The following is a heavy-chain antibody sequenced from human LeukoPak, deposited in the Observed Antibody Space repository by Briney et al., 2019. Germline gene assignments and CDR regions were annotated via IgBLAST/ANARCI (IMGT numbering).Heavy chain of an antibody. Sequence: SGTLSLTCTVSGGSISTYFWSWIRQPPGKGLEWIGYISHSGSSNYNPSLNSRVTISLDTSRNHFSLKLNSVTAADTAVYYCAREDWYFDLWGRGTLVTVSS. V-gene: IGHV4-59*01. J-gene: IGHJ2*01. CDR1: GGSISTYF. CDR2: ISHSGSS. CDR3: AREDWYFDL.